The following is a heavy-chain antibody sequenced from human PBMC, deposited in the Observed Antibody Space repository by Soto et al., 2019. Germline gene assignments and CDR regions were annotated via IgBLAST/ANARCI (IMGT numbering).Heavy chain of an antibody. Sequence: ASVKVSCKASGYTFIGYYIHWVRQAPGQGLEWMGWINPNSGSTNYAQKFQGRVTMTRDTSISTAYMELSRLRSDDTAVYYCARDVGYMRNWFDPWGQGTLVTVSS. CDR1: GYTFIGYY. CDR3: ARDVGYMRNWFDP. J-gene: IGHJ5*02. D-gene: IGHD6-13*01. CDR2: INPNSGST. V-gene: IGHV1-2*02.